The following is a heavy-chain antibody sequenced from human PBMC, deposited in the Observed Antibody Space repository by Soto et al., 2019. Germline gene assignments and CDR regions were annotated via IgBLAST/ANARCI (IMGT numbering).Heavy chain of an antibody. CDR3: ASSREDTVVVPPAHPFDY. V-gene: IGHV1-18*04. D-gene: IGHD2-2*01. J-gene: IGHJ4*02. Sequence: ASVKVSCKASGYTFTGHPISWVRQAPGQGLEWMGCIGAYNGDTNYAQRFQGRVTMTKDTSTGTAYMELRSLRSDDTAVYYCASSREDTVVVPPAHPFDYWGQGTLVTVSS. CDR2: IGAYNGDT. CDR1: GYTFTGHP.